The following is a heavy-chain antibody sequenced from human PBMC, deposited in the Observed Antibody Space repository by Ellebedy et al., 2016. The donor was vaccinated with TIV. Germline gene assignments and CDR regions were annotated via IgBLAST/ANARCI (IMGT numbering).Heavy chain of an antibody. V-gene: IGHV1-8*03. CDR3: ATDLVVPAARDY. Sequence: AASVKVSCKASGYTFTSYDINWVRQATGQGLEWMGWMNPNRGNTGYAQKFQGRVPITRNTSISTAYMELSSLRSEDTAVYYCATDLVVPAARDYWGQGTLVTVSA. CDR1: GYTFTSYD. CDR2: MNPNRGNT. J-gene: IGHJ4*02. D-gene: IGHD2-2*01.